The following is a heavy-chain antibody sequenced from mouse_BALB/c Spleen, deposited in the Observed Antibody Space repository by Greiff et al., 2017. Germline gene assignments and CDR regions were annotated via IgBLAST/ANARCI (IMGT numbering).Heavy chain of an antibody. D-gene: IGHD2-1*01. J-gene: IGHJ4*01. Sequence: EVKLVESGGGLVQPGGSLRLSCATSGFTFSDFYMEWVRQPPGKRLEWIAASRNKANDYTTEYSASVKGRFIVSRDTSQSILYLQMNALRAEDTAMYYCARDAYRYGNPYYAMDYWGQGTSVTVSS. V-gene: IGHV7-1*02. CDR1: GFTFSDFY. CDR3: ARDAYRYGNPYYAMDY. CDR2: SRNKANDYTT.